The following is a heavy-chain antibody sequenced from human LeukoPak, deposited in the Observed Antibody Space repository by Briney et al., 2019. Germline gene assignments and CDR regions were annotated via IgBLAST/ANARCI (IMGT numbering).Heavy chain of an antibody. Sequence: PGGSLRLSCAASGFTFSNYAMSWVPQAPGKGLEGVSAISNSGGSTYYANSVKGRFTISRDNSKNTLYLQMNRLRAEDTAVYYCARDGIDYGDPLYFDLWGRGTLVTVSS. J-gene: IGHJ2*01. D-gene: IGHD4-17*01. V-gene: IGHV3-23*01. CDR2: ISNSGGST. CDR1: GFTFSNYA. CDR3: ARDGIDYGDPLYFDL.